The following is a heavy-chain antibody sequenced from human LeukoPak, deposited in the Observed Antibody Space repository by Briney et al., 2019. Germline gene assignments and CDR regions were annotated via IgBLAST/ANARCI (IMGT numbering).Heavy chain of an antibody. Sequence: ASVKVSCKASGYTFTGYYMHWVRQAPGQGLEWMGWINPNSGGTNYAQKFQGRVTMTRGTSISTAYMELSRLRSDDTAVYYCAREGYCTNGVCFNWFDPWGQGTLVTVSS. CDR1: GYTFTGYY. J-gene: IGHJ5*02. V-gene: IGHV1-2*02. D-gene: IGHD2-8*01. CDR2: INPNSGGT. CDR3: AREGYCTNGVCFNWFDP.